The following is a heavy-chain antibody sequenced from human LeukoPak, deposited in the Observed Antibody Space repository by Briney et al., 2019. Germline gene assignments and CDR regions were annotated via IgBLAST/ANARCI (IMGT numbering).Heavy chain of an antibody. Sequence: GGSLRLSCAASGFTFSSYAMSWVRQAPGKGLEWVSGISGSGGTTYYADSVKGRFTISRDNSKNTLYLQMNSLRAEDTAVYYCARGPYGYFDYWGQGTLVTVSS. CDR1: GFTFSSYA. CDR2: ISGSGGTT. D-gene: IGHD2-8*01. CDR3: ARGPYGYFDY. V-gene: IGHV3-23*01. J-gene: IGHJ4*02.